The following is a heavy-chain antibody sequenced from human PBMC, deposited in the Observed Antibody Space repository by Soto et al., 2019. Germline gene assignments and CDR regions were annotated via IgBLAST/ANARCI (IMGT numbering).Heavy chain of an antibody. V-gene: IGHV5-51*01. CDR2: IYPGDSDT. CDR1: GCSFTSYW. Sequence: GESLKISCKGSGCSFTSYWIGWVRQMPGKGLEWMGIIYPGDSDTRYSPSFQGQVTISADKSISTAYLQWSSLKASDTAMYYCARRHYYDSSGPIVGWVDPWGQGTLVTVSS. D-gene: IGHD3-22*01. J-gene: IGHJ5*02. CDR3: ARRHYYDSSGPIVGWVDP.